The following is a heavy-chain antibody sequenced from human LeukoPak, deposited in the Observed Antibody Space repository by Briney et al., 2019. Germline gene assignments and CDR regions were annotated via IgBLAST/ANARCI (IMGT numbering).Heavy chain of an antibody. J-gene: IGHJ4*02. CDR1: GFTFSSYA. V-gene: IGHV3-23*01. D-gene: IGHD3-16*02. CDR2: ISGSGGST. Sequence: GGSLRLSRAASGFTFSSYAMSWVRQAPGKGLEWVSAISGSGGSTYYADSVKGRFTISRDNSKNTLYLQMNSLRAEDTAVYYCAKVLGELSSLDYWGQGTLVTVSS. CDR3: AKVLGELSSLDY.